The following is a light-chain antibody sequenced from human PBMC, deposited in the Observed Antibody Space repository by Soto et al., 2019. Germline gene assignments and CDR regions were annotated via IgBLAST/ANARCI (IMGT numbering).Light chain of an antibody. CDR1: QSVSSSY. Sequence: IVLTQSPGTLSLSPGERATLSCRASQSVSSSYLAWYQQKPGQAPRLLIYGASSRATGIPDRFSGSGSGTDFTLTIIRLEPEDFAVYYCQQYGSSLITFGQGTRLEI. CDR2: GAS. V-gene: IGKV3-20*01. CDR3: QQYGSSLIT. J-gene: IGKJ5*01.